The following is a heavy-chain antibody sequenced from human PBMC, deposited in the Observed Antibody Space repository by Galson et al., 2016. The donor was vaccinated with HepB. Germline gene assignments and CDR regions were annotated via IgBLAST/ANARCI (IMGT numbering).Heavy chain of an antibody. D-gene: IGHD1-1*01. V-gene: IGHV3-9*01. J-gene: IGHJ4*02. CDR1: EFPFDDYA. CDR3: ARPVNRVGTGY. CDR2: ISWNSGNI. Sequence: SLRLSCAASEFPFDDYAMHWVRHAPGKGLEWVSGISWNSGNIDYADSVKGRFTISRDNAKNSLFLQMTSLRVEDTALYYCARPVNRVGTGYWGQGTLVTVSS.